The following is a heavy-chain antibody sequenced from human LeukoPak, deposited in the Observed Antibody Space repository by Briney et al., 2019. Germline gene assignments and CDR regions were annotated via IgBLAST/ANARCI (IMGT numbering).Heavy chain of an antibody. CDR3: AKDMGPIAVAGNGFDY. J-gene: IGHJ4*02. CDR1: GFTFDDYA. D-gene: IGHD6-19*01. Sequence: GGSLRLSCAASGFTFDDYAMHWVRQAPGKGLEWVSGISWNSGSIGYADPVKGRFTISRDNAKNSLYLQMNSLRAEDTALYYCAKDMGPIAVAGNGFDYWGQGTLVTVSS. V-gene: IGHV3-9*01. CDR2: ISWNSGSI.